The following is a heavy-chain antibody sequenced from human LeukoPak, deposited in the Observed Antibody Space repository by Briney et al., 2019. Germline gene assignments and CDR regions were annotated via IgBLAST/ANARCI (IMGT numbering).Heavy chain of an antibody. CDR1: GDSSDNNGFY. V-gene: IGHV4-39*07. CDR3: ARGTRGSDSSFDF. D-gene: IGHD1-1*01. J-gene: IGHJ4*02. CDR2: IYYSGST. Sequence: SETLSLTCTVSGDSSDNNGFYWGWIRQPPGKGLEWIGNIYYSGSTYYNPSLKSRVTTSVDTSKNQFSLKLSSVTAADTAVYYCARGTRGSDSSFDFWGQGTLVTVYS.